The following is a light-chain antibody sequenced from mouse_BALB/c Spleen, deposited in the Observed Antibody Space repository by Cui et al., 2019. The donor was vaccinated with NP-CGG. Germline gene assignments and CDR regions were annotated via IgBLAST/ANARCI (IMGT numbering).Light chain of an antibody. CDR1: TGAVTTSNY. J-gene: IGLJ1*01. CDR3: ALWYSNHWV. CDR2: GTK. Sequence: QAVVSQEIALTTSPGETVTLTCRSSTGAVTTSNYANWVQEKPDHLFTGLIGGTKNRAPGVPARFSGSLIGDKAALTITEAQTEDEAIYFCALWYSNHWVFGGGTKLTVL. V-gene: IGLV1*01.